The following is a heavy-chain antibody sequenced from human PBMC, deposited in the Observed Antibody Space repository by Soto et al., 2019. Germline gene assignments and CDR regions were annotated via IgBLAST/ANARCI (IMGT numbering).Heavy chain of an antibody. J-gene: IGHJ3*02. CDR1: GYTFTSYD. Sequence: GASVEVSCKASGYTFTSYDINWVRQGTGQGLEWMGWMNPNSGNTGYAQKFPGRVTMTRNTSISTAYMELSSLRSEDTAVYYCARARHDCSGGSCSDAFDIWGQGTMVTVSS. CDR2: MNPNSGNT. D-gene: IGHD2-15*01. CDR3: ARARHDCSGGSCSDAFDI. V-gene: IGHV1-8*01.